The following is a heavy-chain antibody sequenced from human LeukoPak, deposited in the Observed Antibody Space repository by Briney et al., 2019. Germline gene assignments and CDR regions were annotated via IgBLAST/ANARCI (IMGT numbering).Heavy chain of an antibody. Sequence: HGESLKISCKASGYSFTSFWIGWVRQMPGKGLEWMGIIFPGDSETRYTPSFQGQVTISADKSINTAYLQWSSLKASDTAMYYCARQSYSSSYDRGLDVWGQGTTVTVSS. CDR1: GYSFTSFW. J-gene: IGHJ6*02. CDR3: ARQSYSSSYDRGLDV. V-gene: IGHV5-51*01. CDR2: IFPGDSET. D-gene: IGHD6-6*01.